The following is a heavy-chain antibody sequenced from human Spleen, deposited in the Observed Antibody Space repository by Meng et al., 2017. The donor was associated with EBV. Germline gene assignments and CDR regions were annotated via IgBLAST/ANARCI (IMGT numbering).Heavy chain of an antibody. Sequence: QAQSVVWWAEGEGPGAPVKVSCKVSGYTFTSYSMQWVRQAPGQGLEWMGFINPSVGSTGYAQKFQGRVTMTRDTSTNTVYMELSSLRSEDTAVYYCARDLASSGYGGYFDYWGQGTLVTVSS. J-gene: IGHJ4*02. CDR2: INPSVGST. CDR1: GYTFTSYS. D-gene: IGHD3-22*01. V-gene: IGHV1-46*01. CDR3: ARDLASSGYGGYFDY.